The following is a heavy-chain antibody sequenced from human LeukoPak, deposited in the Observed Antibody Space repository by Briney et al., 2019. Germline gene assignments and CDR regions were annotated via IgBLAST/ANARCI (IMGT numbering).Heavy chain of an antibody. V-gene: IGHV1-69*05. CDR2: IIPIFGTA. D-gene: IGHD3-10*01. J-gene: IGHJ4*02. Sequence: SVKVSCKASGGTFSSYAISWVRQAPGQGLGWMGGIIPIFGTANYAQKFQGRVTITTDESTSTAYMELSSLRSDDTAVYYCARVAPTYYYGSGSYPDFDYWGQGTLVTVSS. CDR3: ARVAPTYYYGSGSYPDFDY. CDR1: GGTFSSYA.